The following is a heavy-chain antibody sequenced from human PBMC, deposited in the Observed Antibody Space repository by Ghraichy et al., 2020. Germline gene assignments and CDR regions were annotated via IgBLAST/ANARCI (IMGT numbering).Heavy chain of an antibody. V-gene: IGHV4-59*01. D-gene: IGHD3-9*01. Sequence: SETLSLTCTVSGGSISSYYWSWIRQPPGKGLEWIGYIYYSGSTNYNPSLKSRVTISVDTSTNQFSLKLSSVTAADTAVYYCARGGYDILTGYNWFDPWGQGTLVTVSS. J-gene: IGHJ5*02. CDR1: GGSISSYY. CDR2: IYYSGST. CDR3: ARGGYDILTGYNWFDP.